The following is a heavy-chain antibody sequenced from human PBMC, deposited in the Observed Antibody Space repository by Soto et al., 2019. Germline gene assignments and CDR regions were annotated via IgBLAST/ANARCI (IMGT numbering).Heavy chain of an antibody. CDR3: AYSPRWLQLWYYFDY. V-gene: IGHV2-5*02. CDR2: IYWDDDK. CDR1: GFSLNTSGVG. Sequence: QITLKESGPTLVKPTQTLTLTCTFSGFSLNTSGVGVGWIRQPPGKALEWLALIYWDDDKRYSPSLKSRLTITKDTSKNQVVLTMTNMDPVDTATYYCAYSPRWLQLWYYFDYWGQGTLVTVSS. J-gene: IGHJ4*02. D-gene: IGHD5-12*01.